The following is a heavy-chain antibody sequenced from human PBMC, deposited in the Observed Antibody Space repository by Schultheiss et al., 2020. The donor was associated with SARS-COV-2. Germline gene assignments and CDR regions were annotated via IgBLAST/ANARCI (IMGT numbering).Heavy chain of an antibody. Sequence: GGSLRLSCAASGFTFSSYEMNWVRQAPGKGLEWVSAISGSGGSTYYADSVKGRFTISRDNAKNSLYLQMNSLRAEDTAVYYCARGANLGWFDPWGQGTLVTVSS. CDR1: GFTFSSYE. J-gene: IGHJ5*02. CDR3: ARGANLGWFDP. V-gene: IGHV3-48*03. CDR2: ISGSGGST.